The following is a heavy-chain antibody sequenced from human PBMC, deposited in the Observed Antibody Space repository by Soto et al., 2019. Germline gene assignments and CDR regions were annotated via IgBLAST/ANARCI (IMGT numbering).Heavy chain of an antibody. CDR2: IYYSGST. CDR3: AGLPIAVAGYWYFDL. Sequence: QVQLQESGPGLVKPSETLSLTCTVSGGSISSYYWSWIRQPPGKGLEWIGYIYYSGSTNYNPSLKSRVTMSVDTSKNQCALKLSSVTAADTAVYYCAGLPIAVAGYWYFDLWGRGTLVTVSS. D-gene: IGHD6-19*01. CDR1: GGSISSYY. V-gene: IGHV4-59*08. J-gene: IGHJ2*01.